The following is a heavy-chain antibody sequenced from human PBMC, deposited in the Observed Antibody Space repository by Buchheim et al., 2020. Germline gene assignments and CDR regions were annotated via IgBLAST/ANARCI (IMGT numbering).Heavy chain of an antibody. D-gene: IGHD3-3*01. V-gene: IGHV4-34*01. Sequence: QVQLQQWGAGLLKPSETLSLTCAVYGGSFSGYYWSWIRQPPGKGLEWIGYIYYSGSTYYNPSLKSRVTISVDTSKNQFSLKLSSVTAADTAVYYCARAYYDFWSGYYDPYYFDYWGQGTL. CDR3: ARAYYDFWSGYYDPYYFDY. J-gene: IGHJ4*02. CDR1: GGSFSGYY. CDR2: IYYSGST.